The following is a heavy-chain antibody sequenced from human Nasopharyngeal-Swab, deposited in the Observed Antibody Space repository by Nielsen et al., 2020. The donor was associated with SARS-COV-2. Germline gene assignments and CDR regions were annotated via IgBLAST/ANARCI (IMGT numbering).Heavy chain of an antibody. Sequence: GGSLRLSCAASGFTVGNNYMTWVRQAPGKGLQRVSVIYSGGSTYYADSVKGRFTISRDNSKNMVYLQMSSLRAEDTAVYYCARDPGSYYFDFWGQGTLVTVSS. CDR1: GFTVGNNY. V-gene: IGHV3-53*01. D-gene: IGHD3-10*01. CDR3: ARDPGSYYFDF. CDR2: IYSGGST. J-gene: IGHJ4*02.